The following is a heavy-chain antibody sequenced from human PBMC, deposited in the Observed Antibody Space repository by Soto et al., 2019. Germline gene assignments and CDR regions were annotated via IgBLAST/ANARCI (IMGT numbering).Heavy chain of an antibody. CDR1: GFAFSAYA. Sequence: EVQLLESGGALVQPGGSLRLSCAASGFAFSAYAMNWVRHTPGKGLEWVSVVSGTGRTTYHADSVKGRFTMSRDNSKDTVYLQMNSLRADDTAVYYCTKDVLYCGGGSCLVGPSYTFDHWGQGTLVTVSS. CDR2: VSGTGRTT. J-gene: IGHJ4*02. V-gene: IGHV3-23*01. CDR3: TKDVLYCGGGSCLVGPSYTFDH. D-gene: IGHD2-15*01.